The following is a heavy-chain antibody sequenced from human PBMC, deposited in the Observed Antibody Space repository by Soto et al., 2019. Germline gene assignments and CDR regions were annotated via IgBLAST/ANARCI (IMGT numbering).Heavy chain of an antibody. V-gene: IGHV1-18*01. Sequence: ASVKVSCKASGYTFTSYGISWVRQAPGQGLEWMGWISAYNGNTNYAQKLQGRVTMTTDTSTSTAFLQWTNLKASDTAVYYCARHYYPNPKLKYYFFYGLDIWGPGTTVSVSS. J-gene: IGHJ6*02. D-gene: IGHD3-22*01. CDR1: GYTFTSYG. CDR2: ISAYNGNT. CDR3: ARHYYPNPKLKYYFFYGLDI.